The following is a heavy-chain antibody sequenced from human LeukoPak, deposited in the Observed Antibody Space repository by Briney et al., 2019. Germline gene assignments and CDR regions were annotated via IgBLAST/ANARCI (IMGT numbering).Heavy chain of an antibody. J-gene: IGHJ4*02. CDR2: VSASGGST. D-gene: IGHD1-26*01. CDR3: AKGGKWDVTPFDY. V-gene: IGHV3-23*01. Sequence: PGGSLRLSCAASGFTFSSSAMSWVRQVPGKGLEWVSGVSASGGSTYYADSVKGRFTISRDNSKNTLYLQVNSLRAEGTAVYYCAKGGKWDVTPFDYWGQGTLVTVSS. CDR1: GFTFSSSA.